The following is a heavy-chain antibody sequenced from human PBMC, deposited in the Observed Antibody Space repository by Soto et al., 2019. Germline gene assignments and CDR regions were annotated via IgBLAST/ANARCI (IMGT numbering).Heavy chain of an antibody. CDR3: ARDPRHPDCGGDCSFRFDP. D-gene: IGHD2-21*02. CDR2: IIPIFGTA. J-gene: IGHJ5*02. V-gene: IGHV1-69*13. Sequence: GXSVKVSCKASVGTFSSYAISCVRQAPGQGLEWMGGIIPIFGTANYAQKFQGRVTITADESTSTAYMELSSLRSEDTAVYYCARDPRHPDCGGDCSFRFDPWGQGTLVTVSS. CDR1: VGTFSSYA.